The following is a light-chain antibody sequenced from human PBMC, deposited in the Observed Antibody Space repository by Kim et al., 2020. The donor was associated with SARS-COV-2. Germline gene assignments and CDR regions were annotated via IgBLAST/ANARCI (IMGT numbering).Light chain of an antibody. CDR1: HSVNRF. Sequence: EIVLTQSPGTLSSSPGERATLSCRASHSVNRFLSWFQQKPGQALRLLIYDATNRAAGIPVRFSGSGSGTDFTLTISSLEPEDFAIYYCQQRSDWPITFGQGTRLEIK. CDR2: DAT. V-gene: IGKV3-11*01. J-gene: IGKJ5*01. CDR3: QQRSDWPIT.